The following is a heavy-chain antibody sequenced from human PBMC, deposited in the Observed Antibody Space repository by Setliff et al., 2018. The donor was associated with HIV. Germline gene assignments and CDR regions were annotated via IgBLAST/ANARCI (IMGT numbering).Heavy chain of an antibody. J-gene: IGHJ5*02. D-gene: IGHD5-12*01. CDR3: ARGDYPLSTVATIKGVVWFDP. CDR2: LSPSGTT. V-gene: IGHV4-34*01. CDR1: GGSISSHY. Sequence: PSETLSLTCSVSGGSISSHYWSWIRQPPGKGLEWIGELSPSGTTRSNPSLQSRVTISVDTSKHQFSLKLSSVTAADTAVYYCARGDYPLSTVATIKGVVWFDPWGQGTLVTVSS.